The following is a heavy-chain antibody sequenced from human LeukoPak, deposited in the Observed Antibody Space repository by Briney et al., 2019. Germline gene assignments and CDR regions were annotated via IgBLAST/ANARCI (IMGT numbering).Heavy chain of an antibody. V-gene: IGHV3-7*01. D-gene: IGHD3-10*01. CDR2: INQDGTEK. CDR1: GFTFTTYW. Sequence: PGGSLRLSCTASGFTFTTYWMSWVRHPPGKGLEWVANINQDGTEKYYVDSVKGRFTISRDNAKNSLYLQMNSLRVEDTATYYCAKVAHYYYGSESYYFFEHWGQGTPVTASS. CDR3: AKVAHYYYGSESYYFFEH. J-gene: IGHJ4*02.